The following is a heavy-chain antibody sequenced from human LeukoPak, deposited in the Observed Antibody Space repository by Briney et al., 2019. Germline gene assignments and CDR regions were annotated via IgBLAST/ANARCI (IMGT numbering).Heavy chain of an antibody. Sequence: GGSLRLSCTGSGFTFGDYAMSWIRQAPGKGLEWVGFIRSKAYGDTTEYAASVKGRFTISRDDSKTIAYLQMNSLKTEDTAVYYCTREHGGAVDYWGQGTLVPVSS. V-gene: IGHV3-49*03. CDR3: TREHGGAVDY. CDR1: GFTFGDYA. CDR2: IRSKAYGDTT. D-gene: IGHD1-26*01. J-gene: IGHJ4*02.